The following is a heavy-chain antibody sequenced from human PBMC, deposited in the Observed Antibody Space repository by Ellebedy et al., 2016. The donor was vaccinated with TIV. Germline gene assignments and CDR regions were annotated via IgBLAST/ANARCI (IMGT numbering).Heavy chain of an antibody. D-gene: IGHD4-17*01. CDR2: ISVSNGRT. CDR1: GYTFSDYG. J-gene: IGHJ5*02. Sequence: ASVKVSCXTSGYTFSDYGITWVRQAPGQGLEWMGRISVSNGRTNYVQKLQGRISLTTDISTNTAYMELRSLKSDDTAVYYCARHPMSTATPWGQGTLVTVSS. CDR3: ARHPMSTATP. V-gene: IGHV1-18*04.